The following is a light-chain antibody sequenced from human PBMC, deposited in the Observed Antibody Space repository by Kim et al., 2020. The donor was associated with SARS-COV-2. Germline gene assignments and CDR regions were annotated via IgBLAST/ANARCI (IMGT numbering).Light chain of an antibody. CDR2: GAS. V-gene: IGKV3-20*01. Sequence: DIVLTQSPGTLSLSPGERATVSCRASQSVNNNYLAWYQQKPGQPPRLLIYGASSRATGIPDRFSGSGSETDFILTISRLDPEDFAVYYCQHYGNSPLTFGGGTKVDIK. J-gene: IGKJ4*01. CDR1: QSVNNNY. CDR3: QHYGNSPLT.